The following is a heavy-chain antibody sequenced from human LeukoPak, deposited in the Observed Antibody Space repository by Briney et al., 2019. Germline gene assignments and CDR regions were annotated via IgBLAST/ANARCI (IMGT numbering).Heavy chain of an antibody. Sequence: KPSETLSLTCTVSGGSISNSSYYWGWIRQPPGKGLEWIGSIYYSGNTHYNPSLKSRVTISVDTSKNQFSLNLNSVTAADTAMYYCARHAEQPGRVDYWGQGTLVTVSS. V-gene: IGHV4-39*01. J-gene: IGHJ4*02. CDR1: GGSISNSSYY. CDR3: ARHAEQPGRVDY. CDR2: IYYSGNT. D-gene: IGHD1/OR15-1a*01.